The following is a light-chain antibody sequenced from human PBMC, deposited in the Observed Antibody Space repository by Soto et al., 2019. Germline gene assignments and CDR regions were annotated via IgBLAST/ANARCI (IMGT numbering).Light chain of an antibody. CDR1: QSISSN. Sequence: ERVMTQSPATLSVSPGERATLSCRASQSISSNLAWYQQKPGQAPRLLMFRTSSRATGFPARFSGSGSGTEFNLTISSLQSEDFGVYYCQQYNNWPRATFGGGTKV. J-gene: IGKJ4*01. CDR2: RTS. V-gene: IGKV3-15*01. CDR3: QQYNNWPRAT.